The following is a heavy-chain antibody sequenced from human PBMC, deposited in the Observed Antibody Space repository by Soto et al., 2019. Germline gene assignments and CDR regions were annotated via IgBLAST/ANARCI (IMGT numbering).Heavy chain of an antibody. J-gene: IGHJ4*02. D-gene: IGHD2-8*01. CDR3: ARLYCTNGVCAPLDY. CDR1: GECFSGYY. V-gene: IGHV4-34*01. Sequence: PSETLSLTCAVCGECFSGYYWSWIRKPPGKGLEWIGEINHSGSTNYNPSLKSRVTISVDTSKNQFSLKLSSVTAADTAVYYCARLYCTNGVCAPLDYWGQGTLVTVSS. CDR2: INHSGST.